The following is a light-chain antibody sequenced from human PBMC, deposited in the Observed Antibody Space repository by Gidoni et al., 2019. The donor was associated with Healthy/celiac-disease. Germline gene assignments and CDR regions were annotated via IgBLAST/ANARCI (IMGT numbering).Light chain of an antibody. Sequence: NFMLTQPHSVSESPGHTVTISCTGSSGSIASNYVQWYQQRPGSAPTTVIYEDNQRPSGVPDRFSGSIDSSSNSASLTISGLKTEDEADYYCQSYDSSNHVVFGGGTKLTVL. V-gene: IGLV6-57*02. J-gene: IGLJ2*01. CDR1: SGSIASNY. CDR3: QSYDSSNHVV. CDR2: EDN.